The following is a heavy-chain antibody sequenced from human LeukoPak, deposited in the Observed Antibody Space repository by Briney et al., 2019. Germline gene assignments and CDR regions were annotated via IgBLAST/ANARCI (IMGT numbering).Heavy chain of an antibody. D-gene: IGHD5-18*01. J-gene: IGHJ4*02. CDR3: AKERIVGGYRYGPFDH. V-gene: IGHV3-9*01. CDR2: ISWNSGTI. Sequence: GGSLRLSCAAPGFAFDDYAIHWVRQVPGKGLEWVSGISWNSGTIGYEVSVKGRFTISRDNAKNSLYLQMNSLRAEDTALYYCAKERIVGGYRYGPFDHWGQGTLVTVSS. CDR1: GFAFDDYA.